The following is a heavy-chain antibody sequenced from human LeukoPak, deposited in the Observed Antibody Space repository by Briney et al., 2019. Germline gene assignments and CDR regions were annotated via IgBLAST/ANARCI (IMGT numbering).Heavy chain of an antibody. CDR3: AKINNDDDY. Sequence: GGSLRLSCAASGFTFTTFGIHLVRQAPGKGLEWVAAISPDGKIEYYTDSVKGRFTVSRDNSKNMIYLQMNSLRGEDSAVYFCAKINNDDDYWGQGALVTVSS. J-gene: IGHJ4*02. V-gene: IGHV3-30*18. D-gene: IGHD1/OR15-1a*01. CDR1: GFTFTTFG. CDR2: ISPDGKIE.